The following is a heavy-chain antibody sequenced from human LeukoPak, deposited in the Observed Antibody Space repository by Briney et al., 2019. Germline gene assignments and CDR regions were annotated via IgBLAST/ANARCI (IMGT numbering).Heavy chain of an antibody. CDR2: ISLSGVNT. D-gene: IGHD1-26*01. CDR3: SKDRVGLDY. CDR1: GFTFSSSA. J-gene: IGHJ4*02. V-gene: IGHV3-23*01. Sequence: PGGSLRLSCAAPGFTFSSSAMSWVRQAPGKGLEWVSAISLSGVNTYYADSVKGRFTISRDVSKNTLYLQMNSLRAEDTAVYYWSKDRVGLDYWGQGSRVTVSS.